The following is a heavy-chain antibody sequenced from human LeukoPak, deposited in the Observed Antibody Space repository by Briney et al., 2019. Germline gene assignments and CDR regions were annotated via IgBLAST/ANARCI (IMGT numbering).Heavy chain of an antibody. V-gene: IGHV4-34*01. CDR2: INHSGST. CDR3: ARESYSSSWYGDYFDY. Sequence: SETLSLTCAVYGGSFSGYYWSWIRQPPGKGLEWIGEINHSGSTNYNPSLKSRVTISVDTSKNQFSLKLSSVTAADAAVYYCARESYSSSWYGDYFDYWGQGTLVTVSS. D-gene: IGHD6-13*01. J-gene: IGHJ4*02. CDR1: GGSFSGYY.